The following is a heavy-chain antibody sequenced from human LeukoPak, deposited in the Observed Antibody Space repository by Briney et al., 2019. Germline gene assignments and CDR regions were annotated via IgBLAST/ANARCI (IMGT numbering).Heavy chain of an antibody. Sequence: GASVKVSCKASGGTFSSYAISWVRQAPGQGLEWMGRIIPIFGTANYAQKFQGRVTITADKSTSTAYMELSSLRSEDTAVYYCARALFDSSGYSSFGYWGQGTLVTVPS. D-gene: IGHD3-22*01. CDR1: GGTFSSYA. V-gene: IGHV1-69*06. CDR2: IIPIFGTA. J-gene: IGHJ4*02. CDR3: ARALFDSSGYSSFGY.